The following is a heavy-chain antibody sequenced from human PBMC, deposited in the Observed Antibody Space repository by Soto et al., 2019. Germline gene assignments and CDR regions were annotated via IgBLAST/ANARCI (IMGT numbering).Heavy chain of an antibody. CDR2: INHSGST. J-gene: IGHJ4*02. D-gene: IGHD2-8*02. CDR3: ARDKITGLFDY. V-gene: IGHV4-34*01. Sequence: QVQLRQWGAGLLKPSETLSLTCAVYGGSFSGYYWTWIRQPPGTGLEGMGEINHSGSTNYNPSLKSRVTISVDTSKNQFSLKLTSVTAADTAVYYCARDKITGLFDYWGQGTLVTVSS. CDR1: GGSFSGYY.